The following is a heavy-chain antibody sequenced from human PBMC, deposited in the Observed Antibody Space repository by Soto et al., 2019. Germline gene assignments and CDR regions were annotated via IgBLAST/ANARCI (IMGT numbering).Heavy chain of an antibody. J-gene: IGHJ5*02. CDR2: MNPNSGNT. D-gene: IGHD3-10*01. V-gene: IGHV1-8*01. CDR3: AIGWYYASGSPFDP. CDR1: GYTFTSYD. Sequence: QVQLVQSGAEVKKPGASVKVSCKASGYTFTSYDINWVRQATGQGLEWMGWMNPNSGNTGYAQKVQGRVTMTRNTSISTAYMALSSLRSEDTAVYYCAIGWYYASGSPFDPWGQGTLVTVSS.